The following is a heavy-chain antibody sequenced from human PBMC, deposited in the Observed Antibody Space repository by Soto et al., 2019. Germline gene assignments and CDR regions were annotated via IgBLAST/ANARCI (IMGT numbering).Heavy chain of an antibody. Sequence: SETLSLTCNVSGDSMSSGDYYWSWIRQPPGKGLEWLADISSRGTVYYTPSLKGRHTISMVTSKNQFSLRLRSVTAADTAVYFCARGRTVYSRPIDSWCHGTLVSVAS. D-gene: IGHD2-8*01. V-gene: IGHV4-30-4*01. CDR1: GDSMSSGDYY. J-gene: IGHJ5*01. CDR2: ISSRGTV. CDR3: ARGRTVYSRPIDS.